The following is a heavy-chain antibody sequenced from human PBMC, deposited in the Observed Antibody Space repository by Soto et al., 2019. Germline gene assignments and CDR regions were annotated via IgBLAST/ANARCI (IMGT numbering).Heavy chain of an antibody. J-gene: IGHJ4*02. Sequence: GESLKISCKGSGYSFTTYWIGWVRQMPGKGLEWMGIIYPGGSDIRYSPSFQGQVTISADKSITTAYLQWSSLEASDTAMYYCARQELGVGPVHWGQGTLVTVSS. CDR1: GYSFTTYW. CDR3: ARQELGVGPVH. V-gene: IGHV5-51*01. CDR2: IYPGGSDI. D-gene: IGHD3-16*01.